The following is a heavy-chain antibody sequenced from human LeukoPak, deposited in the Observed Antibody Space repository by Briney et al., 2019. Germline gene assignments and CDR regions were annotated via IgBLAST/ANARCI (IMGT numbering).Heavy chain of an antibody. V-gene: IGHV1-8*01. D-gene: IGHD6-13*01. CDR1: GYTFTCFD. CDR3: ARPTSRPSNYYHMDV. CDR2: MNPINGHT. J-gene: IGHJ6*03. Sequence: ASVKVSCKASGYTFTCFDINWVRQAPGQGLECMGWMNPINGHTGYAQKFQGRVTMTGDTATSTAYMELSSLTYEDTAVYYCARPTSRPSNYYHMDVWGKGTTVTVS.